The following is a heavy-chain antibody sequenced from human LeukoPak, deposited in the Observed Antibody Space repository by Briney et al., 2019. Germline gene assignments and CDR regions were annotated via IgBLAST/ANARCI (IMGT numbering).Heavy chain of an antibody. D-gene: IGHD1-14*01. V-gene: IGHV4-39*07. CDR1: GDSVTSDNFY. CDR2: VYRSGSA. J-gene: IGHJ4*02. CDR3: ARAPHTSPTDYYFDF. Sequence: SETLSLTCNVSGDSVTSDNFYWAWIRQPPGKGPEWIGTVYRSGSAYHNPSLKSRLTISIDTSKNQFSLKLTSVTAADTALYFCARAPHTSPTDYYFDFWGPGTLVTVSS.